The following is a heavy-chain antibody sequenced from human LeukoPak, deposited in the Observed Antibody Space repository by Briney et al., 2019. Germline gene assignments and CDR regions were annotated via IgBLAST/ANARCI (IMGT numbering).Heavy chain of an antibody. CDR3: AGGGFGELSFWFDP. V-gene: IGHV1-69*13. Sequence: ASVKVSCKASGGTFSSYGINWVRQAPGQGLEWMGGIIPLFRTANYAQKFQGRVTITADESTNTAYMELSSLRSEGTAVYYCAGGGFGELSFWFDPWGQGTLVTVSS. CDR1: GGTFSSYG. J-gene: IGHJ5*02. CDR2: IIPLFRTA. D-gene: IGHD3-10*01.